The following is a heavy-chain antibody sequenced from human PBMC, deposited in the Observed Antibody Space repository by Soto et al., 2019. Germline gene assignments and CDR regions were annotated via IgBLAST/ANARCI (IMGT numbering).Heavy chain of an antibody. CDR3: ATHGYSYGYIAFDI. J-gene: IGHJ3*02. Sequence: QVQLVQSGAEVKKPGASEKVSCEVSGYTLTELSMHWVRQAPGKGLEWMGGFDPEDGETIYAQKFQGRVTMTEDTSTDTAYMELSSLRSEDTAVYYCATHGYSYGYIAFDIWGQGTMVTVSS. CDR1: GYTLTELS. CDR2: FDPEDGET. D-gene: IGHD5-18*01. V-gene: IGHV1-24*01.